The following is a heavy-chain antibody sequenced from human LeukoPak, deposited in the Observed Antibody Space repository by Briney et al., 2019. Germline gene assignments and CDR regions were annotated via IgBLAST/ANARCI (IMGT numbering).Heavy chain of an antibody. CDR2: ISGSGGST. Sequence: PGGSLRLSCAASGFTFSSYAMSWVRQAPGKGLEWVSAISGSGGSTYYADSVKSRFTISRDNSKNTLYLQMNSLKAEDTAAYYCAKYFYDSGSYSFDYWGQGALVTVSS. CDR3: AKYFYDSGSYSFDY. D-gene: IGHD3-10*01. V-gene: IGHV3-23*01. CDR1: GFTFSSYA. J-gene: IGHJ4*02.